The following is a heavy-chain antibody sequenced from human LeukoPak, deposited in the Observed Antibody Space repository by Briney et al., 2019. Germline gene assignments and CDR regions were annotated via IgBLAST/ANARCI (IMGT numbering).Heavy chain of an antibody. CDR2: IDPSDSYT. CDR3: ARSAAIVVVPAASHWYFDL. D-gene: IGHD2-2*01. J-gene: IGHJ2*01. CDR1: GSSFTSYW. V-gene: IGHV5-10-1*01. Sequence: GASLHISYKGAGSSFTSYWISWVRQMRGKGLGWMGRIDPSDSYTNYSPSFQGHVTISADKSISTAYLQWSSLKASDTAMYYCARSAAIVVVPAASHWYFDLWGRGTLVTVSS.